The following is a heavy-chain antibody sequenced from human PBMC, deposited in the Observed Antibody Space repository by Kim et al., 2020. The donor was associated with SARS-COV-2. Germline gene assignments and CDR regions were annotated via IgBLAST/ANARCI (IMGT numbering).Heavy chain of an antibody. D-gene: IGHD4-17*01. Sequence: YADSVRSTFTISKDNSKNTVYLQMNILRAGDTAVYYCARGTTVPMGSFDLWGRGTMVTVSS. CDR3: ARGTTVPMGSFDL. J-gene: IGHJ3*01. V-gene: IGHV3-66*01.